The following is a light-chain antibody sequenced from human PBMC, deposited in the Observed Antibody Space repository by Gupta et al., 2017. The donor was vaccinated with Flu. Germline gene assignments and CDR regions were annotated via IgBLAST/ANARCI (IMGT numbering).Light chain of an antibody. CDR2: DNN. CDR1: SSKVGNNY. Sequence: KVTISSSGSSSKVGNNYVSWSHHRPEPAPNLLIYDNNRRRSGIPARFSGSKSGTSATLAIPGLQTGEEADYYWDDWDTSRSVGLFGGGTKVTDL. V-gene: IGLV1-51*01. CDR3: DDWDTSRSVGL. J-gene: IGLJ3*02.